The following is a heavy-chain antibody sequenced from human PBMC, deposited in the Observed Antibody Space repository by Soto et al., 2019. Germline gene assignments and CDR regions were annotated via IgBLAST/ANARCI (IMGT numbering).Heavy chain of an antibody. Sequence: PGESLRLSCAASGFTFSDYYMSWIRQAPGKGLEWLSYSSDSGTFTRYADSVKGRFSISRDNAKNSLYLQINSLRGEDTAIYYCARSGDNYNLLDYWGQGTPVTVSS. J-gene: IGHJ4*02. CDR1: GFTFSDYY. CDR2: SSDSGTFT. V-gene: IGHV3-11*06. CDR3: ARSGDNYNLLDY. D-gene: IGHD1-1*01.